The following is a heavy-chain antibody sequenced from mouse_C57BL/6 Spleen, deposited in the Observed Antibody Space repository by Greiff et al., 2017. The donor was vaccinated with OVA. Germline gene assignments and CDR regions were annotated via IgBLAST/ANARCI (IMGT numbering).Heavy chain of an antibody. CDR2: IYPGSGST. CDR3: ARPYSNYPAWFAY. J-gene: IGHJ3*01. V-gene: IGHV1-55*01. CDR1: GYTFTSYW. Sequence: QVQLQQPGAELVKPGASVKMSCKASGYTFTSYWITWVKQRPGQGLEWVGDIYPGSGSTNYHEKFKSKATLTVATSSSTAYMQLSSLTSEDSAVYYCARPYSNYPAWFAYWGQGTLVTVSA. D-gene: IGHD2-5*01.